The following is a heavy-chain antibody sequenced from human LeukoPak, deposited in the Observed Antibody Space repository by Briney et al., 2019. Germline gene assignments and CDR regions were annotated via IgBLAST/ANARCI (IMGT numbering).Heavy chain of an antibody. Sequence: ASVKVSCKASGYTFTSYAMNWVRQAPGQGLEWMGWINTNTGNPTYAQGFTGRFVFSLDTSVSTAYLQISSLKAEDTAVYYCARGGLRYFDWLPGRSWFDPWGQGTLVTVSS. J-gene: IGHJ5*02. CDR2: INTNTGNP. CDR3: ARGGLRYFDWLPGRSWFDP. CDR1: GYTFTSYA. V-gene: IGHV7-4-1*02. D-gene: IGHD3-9*01.